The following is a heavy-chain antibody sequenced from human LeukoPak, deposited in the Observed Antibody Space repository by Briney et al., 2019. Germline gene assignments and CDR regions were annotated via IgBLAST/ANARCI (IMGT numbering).Heavy chain of an antibody. V-gene: IGHV4-59*01. CDR1: GGSIINYY. CDR3: ARGIINYYDSSGYYVY. Sequence: SETLSLTCTVSGGSIINYYWSWIRQPPGKGLEWIGYIYYSGSTNYNPSLKSRVTISVDTSKNQFSLKLSSVTAADTAVYYCARGIINYYDSSGYYVYWGQGTLVTVSS. J-gene: IGHJ4*02. D-gene: IGHD3-22*01. CDR2: IYYSGST.